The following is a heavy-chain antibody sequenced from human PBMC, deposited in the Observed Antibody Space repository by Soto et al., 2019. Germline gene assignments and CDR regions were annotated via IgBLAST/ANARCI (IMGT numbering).Heavy chain of an antibody. CDR1: GYTFISYD. Sequence: QVQLVQSGAEVKKPGASVKVSCKASGYTFISYDINWVRQATGQGLEWMGWMNPNTGDTGYAQKFQGRVTMTRNTSINTANLELSSLRSEDTAVYFCARGDGYIFDYWGQGTLVTVSS. CDR3: ARGDGYIFDY. CDR2: MNPNTGDT. D-gene: IGHD5-12*01. J-gene: IGHJ4*02. V-gene: IGHV1-8*01.